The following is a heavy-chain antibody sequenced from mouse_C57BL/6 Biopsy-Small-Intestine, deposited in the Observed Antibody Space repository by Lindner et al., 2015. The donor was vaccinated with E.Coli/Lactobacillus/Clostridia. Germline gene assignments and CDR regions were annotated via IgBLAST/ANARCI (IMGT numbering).Heavy chain of an antibody. V-gene: IGHV1-63*02. D-gene: IGHD2-12*01. CDR3: ARCGYYSYDYAMNY. Sequence: VQLQESGAELVRPGTSVKMSCKAAGYTFSNYWIGWVKQRPGHGLEWIGDIYPGGGYTNYNVKFKGKATLTADTSSSTAYMQLSSLTSEDSAIYYCARCGYYSYDYAMNYWGQGTSVTVSS. CDR2: IYPGGGYT. J-gene: IGHJ4*01. CDR1: GYTFSNYW.